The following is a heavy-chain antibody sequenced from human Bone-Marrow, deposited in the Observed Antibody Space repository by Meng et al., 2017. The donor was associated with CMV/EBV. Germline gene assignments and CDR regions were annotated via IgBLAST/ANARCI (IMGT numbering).Heavy chain of an antibody. CDR1: GFAFSSYA. V-gene: IGHV3-47*01. CDR2: IGTGGDT. J-gene: IGHJ4*02. D-gene: IGHD3-3*01. Sequence: GESLKISCAASGFAFSSYALHWVRRAPGKGLEWVSAIGTGGDTYYADSVVGRFTISRDNAKKSLYLHMNSLIAEDMAVYYCARDRPQWRYYDFWSGYYTEYYFDYWGQGTLVTVSS. CDR3: ARDRPQWRYYDFWSGYYTEYYFDY.